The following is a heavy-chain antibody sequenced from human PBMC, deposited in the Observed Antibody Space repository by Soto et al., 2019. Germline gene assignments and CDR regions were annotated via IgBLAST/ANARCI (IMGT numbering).Heavy chain of an antibody. CDR3: ARGDGDYYDGNGYLGRH. Sequence: EVQLVESGGGLVQPGGSLRLSCAASGFTFSSYWMHWVRQAPGKGLVWVSRIKSDGSGTSYADSVKGRLTISRDNAKNTLYLQMHSLRAEDTAVYYCARGDGDYYDGNGYLGRHWGQGTLVTVSS. J-gene: IGHJ4*02. CDR1: GFTFSSYW. CDR2: IKSDGSGT. D-gene: IGHD3-22*01. V-gene: IGHV3-74*01.